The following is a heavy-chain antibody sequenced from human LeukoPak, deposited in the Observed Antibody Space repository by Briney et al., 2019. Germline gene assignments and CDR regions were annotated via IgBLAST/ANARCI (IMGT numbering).Heavy chain of an antibody. CDR2: ISYDGSNK. D-gene: IGHD3-10*01. J-gene: IGHJ4*02. CDR1: GFTFSTYA. Sequence: GGSLRLSCAASGFTFSTYAMHWVRQGPGKGLEWVAVISYDGSNKYYADSVKGRFTISRDNSKNTPYLQMSSLSAEDTAVYYCARTTTPHYYGSGSYALGYWGQGTLVTVPS. CDR3: ARTTTPHYYGSGSYALGY. V-gene: IGHV3-30-3*01.